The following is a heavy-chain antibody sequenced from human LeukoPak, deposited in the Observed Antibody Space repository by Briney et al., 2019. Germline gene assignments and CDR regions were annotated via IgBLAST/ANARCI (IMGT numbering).Heavy chain of an antibody. D-gene: IGHD7-27*01. V-gene: IGHV3-53*01. CDR2: TYSDGST. J-gene: IGHJ4*02. CDR3: ARAWGY. Sequence: GGSLRLSCAASGFTVSRNYMSWVRQAPGKGLEWVSLTYSDGSTSYTESVKGRFTISRDNAKNALYLQMNSLRAEDTAVYYCARAWGYWGQGTLVTVSS. CDR1: GFTVSRNY.